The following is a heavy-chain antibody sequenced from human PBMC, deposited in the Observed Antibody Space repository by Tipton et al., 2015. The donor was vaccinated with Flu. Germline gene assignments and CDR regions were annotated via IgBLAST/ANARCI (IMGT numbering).Heavy chain of an antibody. CDR1: GGSISSGSYY. J-gene: IGHJ5*02. CDR3: ARDLFGEKDWFDP. Sequence: TLSLTCTVSGGSISSGSYYWSWIRQPAGKGLEWIGRIYTSGSTNYNPSLKSRVTISVDTSKNQFSLKLSSVTAADTAVYYCARDLFGEKDWFDPWGQETLVTVSS. D-gene: IGHD3-10*01. CDR2: IYTSGST. V-gene: IGHV4-61*02.